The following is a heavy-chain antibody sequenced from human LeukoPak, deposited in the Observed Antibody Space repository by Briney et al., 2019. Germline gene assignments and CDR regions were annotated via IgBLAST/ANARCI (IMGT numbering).Heavy chain of an antibody. CDR2: ISGRSDST. CDR3: ANPQPRAGGDDFDY. V-gene: IGHV3-23*01. J-gene: IGHJ4*02. Sequence: GGSLRLSCEASGFTFSSYSMSWVRQAPGKGLEWVSAISGRSDSTYYADSVKGRFSIFRDNSKNTLYLQMNSLRADDTAVYYCANPQPRAGGDDFDYWGQGTLVTVSS. D-gene: IGHD1-26*01. CDR1: GFTFSSYS.